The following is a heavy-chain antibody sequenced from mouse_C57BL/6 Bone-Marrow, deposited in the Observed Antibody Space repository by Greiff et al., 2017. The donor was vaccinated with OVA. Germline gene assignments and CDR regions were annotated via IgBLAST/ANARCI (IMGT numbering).Heavy chain of an antibody. V-gene: IGHV1-64*01. CDR2: IHPNSGST. Sequence: VKLMESGAELVKPGASVKLSCKASGYTFTSYWMHWVKQRPGQGLEWIGMIHPNSGSTNYNEKFKSKATLTVDKSSSTAYMQLSSLTSEDSAVYYCARWRGFAYWGQGTLVTVSA. CDR3: ARWRGFAY. J-gene: IGHJ3*01. CDR1: GYTFTSYW.